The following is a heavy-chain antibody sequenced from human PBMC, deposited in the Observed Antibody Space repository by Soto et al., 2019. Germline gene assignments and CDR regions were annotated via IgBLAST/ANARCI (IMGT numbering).Heavy chain of an antibody. Sequence: PSETLSLTCTVSGGSISSSSYYWGWIRQPPGKRLEWIGSIYYSGSTYYNPSLKSRVTISVDTSKNQFSLKLSSVTAADTAVYYCARHAITIFGVVITLNWFDPWGQGTLVTVSS. CDR1: GGSISSSSYY. J-gene: IGHJ5*02. CDR3: ARHAITIFGVVITLNWFDP. V-gene: IGHV4-39*01. D-gene: IGHD3-3*01. CDR2: IYYSGST.